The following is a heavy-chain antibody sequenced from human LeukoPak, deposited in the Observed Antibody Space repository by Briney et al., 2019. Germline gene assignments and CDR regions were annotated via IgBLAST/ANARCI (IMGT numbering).Heavy chain of an antibody. D-gene: IGHD2-15*01. CDR2: IYHSGST. V-gene: IGHV4-4*02. CDR1: GGSISNENW. CDR3: ANGVHGGYCSGGSCYGDWFDP. J-gene: IGHJ5*02. Sequence: SETLSLTCAVSGGSISNENWWGWVRRPPGKGLEWIGEIYHSGSTNYIPSLKSRVTISVDKSKNQFSLKLTSVTAADTAVYYCANGVHGGYCSGGSCYGDWFDPWGQGTLVTVSS.